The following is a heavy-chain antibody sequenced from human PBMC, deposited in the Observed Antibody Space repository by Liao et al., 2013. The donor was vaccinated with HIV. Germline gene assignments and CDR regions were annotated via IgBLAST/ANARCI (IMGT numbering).Heavy chain of an antibody. CDR2: INHSGST. V-gene: IGHV4-34*01. Sequence: QVQLQQWGAGLLKPSETLSLTCAVYGGSFSGYYWSWIRQPPGKGLEWIGEINHSGSTNYNPSLKSRVTLSVDRSKNQFSLKLTSVTAADSAVYYCARGGYKLPFDYWGQGTLVTVSS. CDR3: ARGGYKLPFDY. D-gene: IGHD2-2*02. J-gene: IGHJ4*02. CDR1: GGSFSGYY.